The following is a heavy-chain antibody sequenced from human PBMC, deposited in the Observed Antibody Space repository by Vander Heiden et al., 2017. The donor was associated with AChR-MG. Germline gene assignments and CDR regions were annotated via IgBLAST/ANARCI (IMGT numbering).Heavy chain of an antibody. CDR1: GGSFSTYA. CDR3: ARAGEVATIKCNAFDI. D-gene: IGHD5-12*01. Sequence: QVQLEQSGAEVKKPASSVNISCRASGGSFSTYAISWVRQAPGPGLGRVGGILPIFGKTDYAQKFQDRVTITADKATSTNYMQLSRLRYEDTAIYDCARAGEVATIKCNAFDIWGQGTMVTVSS. J-gene: IGHJ3*02. CDR2: ILPIFGKT. V-gene: IGHV1-69*14.